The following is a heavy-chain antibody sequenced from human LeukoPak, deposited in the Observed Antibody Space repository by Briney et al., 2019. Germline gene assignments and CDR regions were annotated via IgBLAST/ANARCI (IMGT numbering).Heavy chain of an antibody. CDR3: ARDHGSGNWFDP. CDR1: GGSISSSSYY. Sequence: SETLSLTCIVSGGSISSSSYYWGWIRQPPGKGLEWIGSIYYSGSTYYNPSLKSRVTISVDTSKNQFSLKLSSVTAADTAVYYCARDHGSGNWFDPWGQGTLVTVSS. CDR2: IYYSGST. D-gene: IGHD3-10*01. V-gene: IGHV4-39*02. J-gene: IGHJ5*02.